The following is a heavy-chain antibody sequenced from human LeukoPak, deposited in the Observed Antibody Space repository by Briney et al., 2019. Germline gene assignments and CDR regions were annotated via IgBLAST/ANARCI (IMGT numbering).Heavy chain of an antibody. CDR2: ISGSGGST. D-gene: IGHD3-9*01. J-gene: IGHJ4*02. V-gene: IGHV3-23*01. CDR3: AKDAPEPYDILTGYYNGGYYFDY. CDR1: GFTFSSYA. Sequence: PGGSLRLYCAASGFTFSSYAMSWVRQAPGKGLEWVSAISGSGGSTYYADSVKGRFTISRDNSKNTLYLQMNSLRAEDTAVYYCAKDAPEPYDILTGYYNGGYYFDYWGQGTLVTVSS.